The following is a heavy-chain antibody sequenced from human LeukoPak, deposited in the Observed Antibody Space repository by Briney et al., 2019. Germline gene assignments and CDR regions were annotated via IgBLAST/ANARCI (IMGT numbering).Heavy chain of an antibody. D-gene: IGHD1-7*01. Sequence: SETLSLTCTVSGGSISSYYWSWIRQPPGKGLEWIGYIYCSGSTNYNPSLKSRVTISVDTSKNHFSLKLSSVTAADTAVYHCAGGTNLGSLSAFDIWGQGTMVTVSS. CDR3: AGGTNLGSLSAFDI. V-gene: IGHV4-59*08. CDR1: GGSISSYY. J-gene: IGHJ3*02. CDR2: IYCSGST.